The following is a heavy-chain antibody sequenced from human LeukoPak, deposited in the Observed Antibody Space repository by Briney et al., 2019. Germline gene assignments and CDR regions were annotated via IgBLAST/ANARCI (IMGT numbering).Heavy chain of an antibody. V-gene: IGHV4-30-2*01. CDR1: GGSISSGGYS. J-gene: IGHJ3*02. Sequence: SETLSLTCAASGGSISSGGYSWSWIRQPPGKGLEWIGYIYHSGSTYYNPSLKSRVTISVDRSKNQFSLKLSSVTAADTAVYYCARGSIAAAGMAGADAFDIWGQGTMVTVSS. D-gene: IGHD6-13*01. CDR3: ARGSIAAAGMAGADAFDI. CDR2: IYHSGST.